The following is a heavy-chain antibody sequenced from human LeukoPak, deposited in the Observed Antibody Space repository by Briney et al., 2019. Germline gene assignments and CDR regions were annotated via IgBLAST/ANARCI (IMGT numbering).Heavy chain of an antibody. Sequence: ASVKVSCKASGYTFTGYYMHWVRQAPGQGLEWMGWINPNSGGTNYAQKFQGRVTMTRDTSISTAYMELSRLRSDDTAVYYCARSSGIQGVNSYWGQGTLVTVSS. CDR2: INPNSGGT. CDR1: GYTFTGYY. V-gene: IGHV1-2*02. CDR3: ARSSGIQGVNSY. J-gene: IGHJ4*02. D-gene: IGHD5-18*01.